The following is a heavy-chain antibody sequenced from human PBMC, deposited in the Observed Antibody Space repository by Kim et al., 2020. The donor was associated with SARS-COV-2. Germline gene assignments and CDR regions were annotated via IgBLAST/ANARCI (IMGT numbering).Heavy chain of an antibody. J-gene: IGHJ6*02. CDR2: ISSSSSTI. V-gene: IGHV3-48*02. CDR3: ARDFSTMIVVVMVPYYYYGMDV. CDR1: GFTFSSYS. D-gene: IGHD3-22*01. Sequence: GGSLRLSCAASGFTFSSYSMNWVRQAPGKGLEWVSYISSSSSTIYYADSVKGRFTISRDNPKNSLYLQMNSLRDEDTAVYYCARDFSTMIVVVMVPYYYYGMDVWGQGTTVTVSS.